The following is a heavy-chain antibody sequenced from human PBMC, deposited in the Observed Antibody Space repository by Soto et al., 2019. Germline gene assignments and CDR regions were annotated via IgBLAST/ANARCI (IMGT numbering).Heavy chain of an antibody. CDR1: GGTFSSYA. CDR3: AGEAVAGPDY. V-gene: IGHV1-69*01. D-gene: IGHD6-19*01. J-gene: IGHJ4*02. Sequence: QVQLGQSGAEVKKPWSSVKVSCKASGGTFSSYAISWVRQAPGQGLEWMGGFIPIFGTANYAQKFQGRVTITADESTSTAYMELSSLRSEDKAVYYCAGEAVAGPDYWGQGTLVTVSS. CDR2: FIPIFGTA.